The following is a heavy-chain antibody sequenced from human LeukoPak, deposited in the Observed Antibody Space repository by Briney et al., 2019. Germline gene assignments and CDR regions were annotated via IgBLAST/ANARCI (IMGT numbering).Heavy chain of an antibody. J-gene: IGHJ5*02. Sequence: GESLKISCKGSGYSFTNYWIGWVRQMPGKGLEWMGIIYPGDSDTRYSPSFQGQVTISVDKSVSTAYLQWSSLKASDTAMYYCARRIVPSGFDPWGQGTLVTVSS. CDR1: GYSFTNYW. CDR3: ARRIVPSGFDP. D-gene: IGHD1-26*01. CDR2: IYPGDSDT. V-gene: IGHV5-51*01.